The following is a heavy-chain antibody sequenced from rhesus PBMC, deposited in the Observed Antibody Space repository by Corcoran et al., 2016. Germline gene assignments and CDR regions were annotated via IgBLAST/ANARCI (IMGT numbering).Heavy chain of an antibody. CDR3: ADQYSNTPFDY. CDR1: GFTFSDHY. V-gene: IGHV3-59*01. CDR2: ISDTGGST. J-gene: IGHJ4*01. Sequence: EVQLVESGGGLAKPGGYLRLSCADSGFTFSDHYMHWVRTASGKGLEGVSGISDTGGSTWYADSVKGRFTISRENAKNTLYLQMDSLRAEDTAVYYCADQYSNTPFDYWGQGVLVTVSS. D-gene: IGHD4-23*01.